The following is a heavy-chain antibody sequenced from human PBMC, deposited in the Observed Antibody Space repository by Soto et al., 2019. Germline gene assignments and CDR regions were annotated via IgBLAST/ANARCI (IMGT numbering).Heavy chain of an antibody. CDR1: GGSISSYY. CDR3: ARDRPPGPYFDY. CDR2: IYYSGST. V-gene: IGHV4-59*01. J-gene: IGHJ4*02. Sequence: QVQLQESGPGLVKPSETLSLTCTVSGGSISSYYWSWIRQPPGKGLERIGYIYYSGSTNYNPSLKSRVTISVDTSKNQFSLKLSSVTAADTAVYYCARDRPPGPYFDYWGQGTLVTVSS.